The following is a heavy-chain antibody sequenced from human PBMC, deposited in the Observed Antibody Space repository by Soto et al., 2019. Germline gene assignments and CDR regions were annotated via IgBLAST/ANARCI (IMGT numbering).Heavy chain of an antibody. J-gene: IGHJ5*02. CDR2: IYYSGST. V-gene: IGHV4-59*01. D-gene: IGHD5-18*01. CDR3: ARDRRRGYSYGNWFDP. CDR1: GGSISSYY. Sequence: KTSETLSLTCTVSGGSISSYYWSWIRQPPGKGLEWIGYIYYSGSTNYNPSLKSRVTISVDTSKNQFSLKLSSVTAADTAVYYCARDRRRGYSYGNWFDPWGQGTLVTVSS.